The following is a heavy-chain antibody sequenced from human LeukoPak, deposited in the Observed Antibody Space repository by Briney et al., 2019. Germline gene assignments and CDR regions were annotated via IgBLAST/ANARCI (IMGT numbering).Heavy chain of an antibody. Sequence: VGSLRLSCAAAGFPFSDYAMTWVRQAPGKGPEWVSTVSGGGDATYYADSAKGRFTISRDNSKSALFLQMNSLRADDTAVYYCARDTPLTGYTSGWSNICFDYWGQGTLVTVSS. CDR2: VSGGGDAT. CDR1: GFPFSDYA. CDR3: ARDTPLTGYTSGWSNICFDY. V-gene: IGHV3-23*01. D-gene: IGHD6-19*01. J-gene: IGHJ4*02.